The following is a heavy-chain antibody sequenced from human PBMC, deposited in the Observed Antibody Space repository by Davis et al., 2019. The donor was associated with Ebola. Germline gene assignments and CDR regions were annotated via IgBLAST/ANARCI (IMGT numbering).Heavy chain of an antibody. CDR1: GGTFSSYA. Sequence: SVKVSCKASGGTFSSYAISWVRQAPGQGLEWMGGIIPIFGTANYAQKFQGRVTITADESTSTAYMELSSLRSEDTAVYYCAREVGATTRYFDYWGQGTLVTVSS. V-gene: IGHV1-69*13. CDR2: IIPIFGTA. J-gene: IGHJ4*02. D-gene: IGHD1-26*01. CDR3: AREVGATTRYFDY.